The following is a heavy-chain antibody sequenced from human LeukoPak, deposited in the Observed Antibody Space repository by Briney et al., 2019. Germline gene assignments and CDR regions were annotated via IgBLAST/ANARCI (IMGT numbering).Heavy chain of an antibody. CDR3: AKDGGDGYNYFDY. D-gene: IGHD5-24*01. J-gene: IGHJ4*02. Sequence: GGTLRLSCAASGFTFSSYGMTWVRHAPGKGLEWVSLISWDGGSTYYADSVKGRFTISRDNSKNSLYLQMNSLRAEDTALYYCAKDGGDGYNYFDYWGQGTLVTVSS. V-gene: IGHV3-43D*03. CDR1: GFTFSSYG. CDR2: ISWDGGST.